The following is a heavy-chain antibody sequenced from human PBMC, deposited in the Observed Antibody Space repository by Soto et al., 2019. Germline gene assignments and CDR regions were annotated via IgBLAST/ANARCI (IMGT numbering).Heavy chain of an antibody. CDR1: GFTFSSYG. J-gene: IGHJ6*02. CDR2: LSYDGSNE. Sequence: QVQLVESGGGVVQPGTSLRLSCAASGFTFSSYGMHWVRQAPGKGLEWVTLLSYDGSNEYYADSVKGRFTISRDNSKNTRYLRMNRLRTEDTAVYYCAKDLRRACYGMDVWGQGTTVTVSS. D-gene: IGHD3-9*01. V-gene: IGHV3-30*18. CDR3: AKDLRRACYGMDV.